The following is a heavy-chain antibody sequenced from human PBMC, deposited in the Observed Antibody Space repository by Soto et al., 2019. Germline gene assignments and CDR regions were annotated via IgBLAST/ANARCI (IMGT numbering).Heavy chain of an antibody. D-gene: IGHD2-2*02. V-gene: IGHV3-21*01. CDR3: ASSPQLLYAYYYYGMDV. CDR2: ISGSSSYI. J-gene: IGHJ6*02. CDR1: GFTFSSYS. Sequence: GGSLRLSCAASGFTFSSYSMNWVRQAPGKGLEWVSSISGSSSYIYYADSVKGRFTISRDNAKNSLYLQMNSLRAEDTAVYYCASSPQLLYAYYYYGMDVWGQGTTVTVSS.